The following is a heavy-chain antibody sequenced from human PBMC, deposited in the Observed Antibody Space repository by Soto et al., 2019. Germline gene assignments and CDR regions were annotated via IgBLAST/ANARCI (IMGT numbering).Heavy chain of an antibody. D-gene: IGHD5-18*01. CDR3: ARGPGGYSYAKNYYYGMDG. CDR2: IYYSGST. CDR1: GGSISRYY. V-gene: IGHV4-59*01. Sequence: SETLSLTCTVSGGSISRYYWSWIRQPPGKGLEWIGYIYYSGSTNYNPSLKSRVTISVDTSKNQFSLKLSSVTAADTAVYYCARGPGGYSYAKNYYYGMDGWGQGTTVTVSS. J-gene: IGHJ6*02.